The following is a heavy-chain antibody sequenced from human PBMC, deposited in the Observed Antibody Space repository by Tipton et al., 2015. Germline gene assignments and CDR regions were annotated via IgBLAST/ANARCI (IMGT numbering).Heavy chain of an antibody. D-gene: IGHD5-12*01. CDR3: ARSGGYGWDY. Sequence: SLRLSCAASGFNFNNYWMTWVRQAPGKGLEWVANIKPDGSEGYYLDSVKGRFTFSRDNAQNSLFLQMNSLRVEDTAVYYCARSGGYGWDYWGQGALVTVSS. CDR1: GFNFNNYW. J-gene: IGHJ4*02. V-gene: IGHV3-7*01. CDR2: IKPDGSEG.